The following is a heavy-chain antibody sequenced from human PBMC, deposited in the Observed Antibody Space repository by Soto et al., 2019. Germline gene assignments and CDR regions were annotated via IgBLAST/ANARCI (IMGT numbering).Heavy chain of an antibody. J-gene: IGHJ6*03. V-gene: IGHV3-7*01. Sequence: EVQLVESGGGLVQPGGSLRLSCAASGFTFSSYWMSWFGQAQGKGREWVPNIKQDESEKNYVDSVKGRFTISRDNAKNSLYLQMNSLRAEDTAVYYCARGDYYYYYYMDVWGKGTTVTVSS. CDR1: GFTFSSYW. CDR3: ARGDYYYYYYMDV. CDR2: IKQDESEK.